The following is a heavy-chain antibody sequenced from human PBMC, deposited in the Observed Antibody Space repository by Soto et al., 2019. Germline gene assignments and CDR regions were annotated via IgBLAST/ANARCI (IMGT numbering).Heavy chain of an antibody. CDR1: GGTFSSYA. V-gene: IGHV1-69*13. CDR3: AGGPTMGFGDPYGMDV. J-gene: IGHJ6*02. D-gene: IGHD3-10*01. Sequence: SVKVSCKASGGTFSSYAISWVRQAPGQGPEWMGGIIPIFGTANYAQKFQGRVTITADESTSTAYMELSSLRSEDTAVYYCAGGPTMGFGDPYGMDVWGQGTTVTVSS. CDR2: IIPIFGTA.